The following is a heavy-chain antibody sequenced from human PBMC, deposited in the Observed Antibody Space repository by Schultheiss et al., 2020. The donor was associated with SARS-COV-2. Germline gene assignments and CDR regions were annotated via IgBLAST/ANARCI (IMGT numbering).Heavy chain of an antibody. CDR1: GFTFSDYY. J-gene: IGHJ4*02. Sequence: GESLKISCAASGFTFSDYYMSWIRQAPGKGLVWVSAISGSGGSTYYADSVKGRFTISRDNSKNTLYLQMNSLRAEDTAVYYCAKDWYGGGQGTLVTVSS. CDR3: AKDWYG. V-gene: IGHV3-23*01. D-gene: IGHD4-17*01. CDR2: ISGSGGST.